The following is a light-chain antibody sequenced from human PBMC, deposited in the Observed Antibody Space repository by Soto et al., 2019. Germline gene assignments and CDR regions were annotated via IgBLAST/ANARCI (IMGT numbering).Light chain of an antibody. CDR1: SSNIGSNY. Sequence: QSVLTQPPSASGTPGQRVTISCSGSSSNIGSNYVCWYQHLPGTAPKLLIYSNNQRPSGVPDRFSGSKSGTSASLAISGLRSEDEADYFCATWDDSLNGFYVFGTGTKVTVL. CDR3: ATWDDSLNGFYV. CDR2: SNN. V-gene: IGLV1-47*02. J-gene: IGLJ1*01.